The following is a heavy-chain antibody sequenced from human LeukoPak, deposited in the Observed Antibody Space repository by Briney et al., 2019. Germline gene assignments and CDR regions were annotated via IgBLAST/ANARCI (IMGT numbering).Heavy chain of an antibody. CDR1: GYTFTSYD. Sequence: ASVKVSCKASGYTFTSYDINWVRQATGQGLEWMGWMNPNSGNTGYAQKFQGRVTMTRNTSISTAYMELSNLRSEDTAVYYCARGLFGITMIVVVPDWFNPWGQGTLVTVSS. CDR2: MNPNSGNT. V-gene: IGHV1-8*01. J-gene: IGHJ5*02. CDR3: ARGLFGITMIVVVPDWFNP. D-gene: IGHD3-22*01.